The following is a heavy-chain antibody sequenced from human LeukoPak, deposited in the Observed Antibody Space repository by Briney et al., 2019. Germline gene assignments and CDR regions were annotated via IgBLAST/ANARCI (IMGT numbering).Heavy chain of an antibody. J-gene: IGHJ4*02. Sequence: PGGSLRLSCAASGFTFNTYTMNWVRQAPGKGLEWVSYISGSSGIIDYADSVRGRFTISRDNAKNSLYLQMNSLRAEDTAVYYCAREAIQDYWGQGTLVTVSS. CDR3: AREAIQDY. CDR2: ISGSSGII. V-gene: IGHV3-48*01. CDR1: GFTFNTYT. D-gene: IGHD2-21*01.